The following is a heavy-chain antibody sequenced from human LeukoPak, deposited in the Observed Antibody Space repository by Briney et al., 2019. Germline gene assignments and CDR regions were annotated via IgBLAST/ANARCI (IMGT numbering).Heavy chain of an antibody. CDR2: IYYSGST. CDR3: ARQSFTIFGVVTNFDY. V-gene: IGHV4-59*08. CDR1: GGSLSSYY. J-gene: IGHJ4*02. Sequence: SETLSLTCTVSGGSLSSYYWSWIRQPPGKGLEWIGYIYYSGSTNYNPSLKSRVTISVDTSKNQFSLKLSSVTAADTAVYYCARQSFTIFGVVTNFDYWGQGTLVTVSS. D-gene: IGHD3-3*01.